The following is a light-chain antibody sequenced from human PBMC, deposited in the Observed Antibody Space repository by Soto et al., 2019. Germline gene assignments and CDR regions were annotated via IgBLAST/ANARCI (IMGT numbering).Light chain of an antibody. CDR2: SVS. V-gene: IGKV3-20*01. CDR3: QDFDSPQWT. CDR1: QRASRQY. Sequence: VLTQSPDTLSLSPGDRATLSCRANQRASRQYLSWYQQRPGQPPRLLIYSVSMRADGVPDRFSGSGSGSEFTLIINSLEPEDFAVYYCQDFDSPQWTFGQGTKIE. J-gene: IGKJ1*01.